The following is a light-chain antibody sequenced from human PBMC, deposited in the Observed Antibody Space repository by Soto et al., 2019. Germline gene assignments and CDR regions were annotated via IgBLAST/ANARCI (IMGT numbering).Light chain of an antibody. V-gene: IGKV1-39*01. CDR2: AAS. CDR3: QQSYRAPRT. Sequence: DIQMTQSPSSLSASVVDRVIITCRASQNINNYLNWYQQKPGKAPKLLINAASTLQSGVPSRFSGSGSGTDFTLSINSLHHEDFALYFCQQSYRAPRTFGQGTKVEVK. J-gene: IGKJ1*01. CDR1: QNINNY.